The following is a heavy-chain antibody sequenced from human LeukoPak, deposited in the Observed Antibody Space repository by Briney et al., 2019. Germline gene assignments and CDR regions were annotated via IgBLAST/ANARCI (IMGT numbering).Heavy chain of an antibody. CDR2: IYDSGST. J-gene: IGHJ1*01. CDR3: ARRGAARLHFQN. D-gene: IGHD6-6*01. V-gene: IGHV4-39*01. Sequence: SETLSLTCTVSGGSIRSSYYYWGWIRQPPGKGLEWIGSIYDSGSTYYNPSLKSRVTISVDTSKNQFSLKLNSVTAADTAVYYCARRGAARLHFQNWGQGTLVTVSS. CDR1: GGSIRSSYYY.